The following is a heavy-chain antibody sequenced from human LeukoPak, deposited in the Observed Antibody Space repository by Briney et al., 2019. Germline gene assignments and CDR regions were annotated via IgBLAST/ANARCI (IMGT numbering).Heavy chain of an antibody. Sequence: PSETLSLTCAVSGGSISSGGYSWSWIRQPPGKGLEWIGYIYHSGSTYYNPSLKSRVTISVDTSKNQFSLKLSSVTAADTAVYYCASSPPRSGWYRGHDYWGQGTLVTVSS. V-gene: IGHV4-30-2*01. CDR3: ASSPPRSGWYRGHDY. CDR1: GGSISSGGYS. CDR2: IYHSGST. J-gene: IGHJ4*02. D-gene: IGHD6-19*01.